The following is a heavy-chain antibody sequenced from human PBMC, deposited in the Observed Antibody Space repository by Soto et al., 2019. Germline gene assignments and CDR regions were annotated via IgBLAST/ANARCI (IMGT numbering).Heavy chain of an antibody. CDR2: ISYDGSNK. J-gene: IGHJ4*02. D-gene: IGHD2-2*01. CDR1: GFTFSSYA. V-gene: IGHV3-30-3*01. Sequence: QVQLVESGGGVVQPGRSLRLSCAASGFTFSSYAMHWVHQAPGKGLEWVALISYDGSNKYYAYSVKGRFTISRDNSKNTLYLQMNSLRTEDTAVYYCGRCSSTSCHLGADYWGQGTLVTVSS. CDR3: GRCSSTSCHLGADY.